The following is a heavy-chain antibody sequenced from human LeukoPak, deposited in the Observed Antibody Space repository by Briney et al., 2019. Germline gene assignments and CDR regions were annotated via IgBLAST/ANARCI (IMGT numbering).Heavy chain of an antibody. CDR1: GYSFISYW. CDR2: IYPGGSDI. D-gene: IGHD6-6*01. V-gene: IGHV5-51*01. J-gene: IGHJ4*02. CDR3: ATLAAPSAPYYFDY. Sequence: GESLKIPCKSSGYSFISYWIGWMRQMPGKGLEWMGIIYPGGSDIRYSPSFQGQVTISVDKSISTAYLQWSSLKASDTAMYYCATLAAPSAPYYFDYWGQGTLVTVSS.